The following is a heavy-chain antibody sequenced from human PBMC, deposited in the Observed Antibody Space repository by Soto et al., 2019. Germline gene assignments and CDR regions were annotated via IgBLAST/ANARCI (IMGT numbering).Heavy chain of an antibody. CDR1: GFSIRKYW. J-gene: IGHJ4*02. CDR2: ISGDGTTT. D-gene: IGHD2-8*01. CDR3: AIQDCTNDVCLEAAVTVGGALEY. Sequence: EVQLVESGGGLVQPGEALRLACAASGFSIRKYWMHWVRQAPGKGPVWVSYISGDGTTTDYAGSVKGRFTISRDNAKNTLFLQMDSLRVEDTAMYFCAIQDCTNDVCLEAAVTVGGALEYWGRGAQVTVSS. V-gene: IGHV3-74*01.